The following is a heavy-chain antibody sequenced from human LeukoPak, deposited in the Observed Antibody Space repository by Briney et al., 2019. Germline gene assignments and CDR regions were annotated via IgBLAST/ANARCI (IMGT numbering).Heavy chain of an antibody. J-gene: IGHJ4*02. Sequence: GGSLRLSCAASGFTFSSYGMNWVRQAPGKGLDWVAVISFDGSNTYYADSVKGRFTISRDNSKNAVYLQMNSLRAEDTAVYYCARRYFDYWGQGTLVTVSS. CDR3: ARRYFDY. V-gene: IGHV3-30*03. CDR2: ISFDGSNT. CDR1: GFTFSSYG.